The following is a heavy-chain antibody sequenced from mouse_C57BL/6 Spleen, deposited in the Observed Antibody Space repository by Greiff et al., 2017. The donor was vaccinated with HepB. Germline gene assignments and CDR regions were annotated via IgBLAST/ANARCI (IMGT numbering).Heavy chain of an antibody. D-gene: IGHD1-1*01. CDR1: GFTFSDYY. CDR3: ARRDITTAFDH. V-gene: IGHV5-12*01. CDR2: ISNGGGRT. Sequence: EVKLMESGGGLVQPGGSLKLSCAASGFTFSDYYMYWVRQTPEKRLEWVADISNGGGRTYYPDTVKGRFTISRDNAKNTLYLHMSRLNSEDTAMYYCARRDITTAFDHWGQGTTLTVSS. J-gene: IGHJ2*01.